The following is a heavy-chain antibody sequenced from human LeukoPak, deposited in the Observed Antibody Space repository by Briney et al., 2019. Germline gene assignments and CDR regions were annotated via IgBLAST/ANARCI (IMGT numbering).Heavy chain of an antibody. J-gene: IGHJ4*02. CDR3: ARDGYYGGKPMGFY. D-gene: IGHD4-23*01. CDR1: GFTVSSNY. V-gene: IGHV3-66*01. Sequence: PGGSLRLSCAASGFTVSSNYMSWVRQAPGKGLEWVSVIYSGGSTYYADSVKGRFTISRDNSKNTLYLQMNSLRAEDTAVYYCARDGYYGGKPMGFYWGQGTLVTVSS. CDR2: IYSGGST.